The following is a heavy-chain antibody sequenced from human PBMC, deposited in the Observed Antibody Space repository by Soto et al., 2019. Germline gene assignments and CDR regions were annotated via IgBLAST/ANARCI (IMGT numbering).Heavy chain of an antibody. D-gene: IGHD4-4*01. CDR1: GGSISSGGYS. CDR2: IYRSGST. CDR3: AREAYSGNWFDP. Sequence: PSETLSLTCAVSGGSISSGGYSWSWIRQPPGKGLEWIGYIYRSGSTHYNPSLKSRVTISVDRSKNQFSLNLSSVTAADTAVYYCAREAYSGNWFDPWGQGTLVTVSS. J-gene: IGHJ5*02. V-gene: IGHV4-30-2*01.